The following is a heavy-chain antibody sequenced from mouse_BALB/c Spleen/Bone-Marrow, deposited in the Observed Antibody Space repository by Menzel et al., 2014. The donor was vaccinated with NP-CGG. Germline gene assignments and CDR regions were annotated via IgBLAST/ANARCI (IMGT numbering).Heavy chain of an antibody. CDR1: GYTFTSYV. V-gene: IGHV1-14*01. CDR2: INPYNDGT. J-gene: IGHJ3*01. D-gene: IGHD2-14*01. CDR3: ARSGRYDGFAY. Sequence: EVKLVESGPELVKPGASVKMSCKASGYTFTSYVMHWVKQKPGQGLEWIGYINPYNDGTKYNEKFKGEATLTSDKSSSTAYMELSSLTSEDSAVYYCARSGRYDGFAYWGQGTLVTVSA.